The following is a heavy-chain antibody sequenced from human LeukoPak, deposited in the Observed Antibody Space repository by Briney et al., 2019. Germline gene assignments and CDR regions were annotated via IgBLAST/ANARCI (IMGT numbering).Heavy chain of an antibody. J-gene: IGHJ4*02. V-gene: IGHV4-39*07. D-gene: IGHD6-13*01. CDR2: INYSGNT. CDR3: ARTALADPF. CDR1: GGSISSSRHY. Sequence: SETLSLTCTVSGGSISSSRHYWGWIHQPPGKGLEWIGWINYSGNTNYNPSLRSRVTISLDTSKNQFSLKLASVTAADTAMYFCARTALADPFWGQGVLVTVSS.